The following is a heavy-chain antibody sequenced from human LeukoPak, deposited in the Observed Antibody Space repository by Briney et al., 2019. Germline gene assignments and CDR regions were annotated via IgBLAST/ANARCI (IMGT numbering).Heavy chain of an antibody. J-gene: IGHJ4*02. CDR3: AKDLGPGPWHFFDY. V-gene: IGHV3-23*01. Sequence: PGGSLRLSCTASGFTFSNFAMNWVRQAPGKGLEWVSSISASPGSTYYANSVKGRFAISRDNSKNTLFLRMSSLRAEDTAVYYCAKDLGPGPWHFFDYWGQGTLVTVSS. CDR1: GFTFSNFA. CDR2: ISASPGST. D-gene: IGHD7-27*01.